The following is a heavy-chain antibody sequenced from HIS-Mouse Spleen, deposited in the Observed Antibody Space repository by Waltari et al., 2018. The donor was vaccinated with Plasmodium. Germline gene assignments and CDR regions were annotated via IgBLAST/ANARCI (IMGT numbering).Heavy chain of an antibody. V-gene: IGHV4-34*01. J-gene: IGHJ5*02. CDR3: ARVNSGSYYWFDP. CDR2: INHSGRT. D-gene: IGHD1-26*01. Sequence: QVQLQQWGAGLLKPSETLSLTCAVYGGSFSGYYWSWIRQPPGKGLEWIGEINHSGRTNYNPSLKSRVTISVDTSKNQFSLKRSSGTAADTAVYYCARVNSGSYYWFDPWGQGTLVTVSS. CDR1: GGSFSGYY.